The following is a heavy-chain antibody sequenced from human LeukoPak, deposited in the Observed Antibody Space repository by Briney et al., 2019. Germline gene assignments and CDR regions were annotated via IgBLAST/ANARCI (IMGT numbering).Heavy chain of an antibody. CDR1: GFTFSSYA. CDR3: ASPGAYY. J-gene: IGHJ4*02. V-gene: IGHV3-64*01. Sequence: PGGSLKLSCEASGFTFSSYAMHWVRQAPGKGLEYVSAISSNGGSTYYANSVKGRFTISRDNSKNTLYLQMGSLKTEDMAVYYCASPGAYYWGQGTLVTVSS. CDR2: ISSNGGST.